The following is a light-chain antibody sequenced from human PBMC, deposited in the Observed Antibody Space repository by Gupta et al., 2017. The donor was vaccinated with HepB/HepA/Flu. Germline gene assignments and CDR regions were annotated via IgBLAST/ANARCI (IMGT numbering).Light chain of an antibody. CDR1: QSFLYSSNNKNY. CDR2: CAS. V-gene: IGKV4-1*01. CDR3: QQYYNSPWT. Sequence: DNVMIKYPDSLPASPVERAAINCKSSQSFLYSSNNKNYLAWYQQKPGQPPKLLIYCASTRESGVPDRFSGSGSGTDFTLTISSLQAEDVADYYCQQYYNSPWTFGQGTKVEIK. J-gene: IGKJ1*01.